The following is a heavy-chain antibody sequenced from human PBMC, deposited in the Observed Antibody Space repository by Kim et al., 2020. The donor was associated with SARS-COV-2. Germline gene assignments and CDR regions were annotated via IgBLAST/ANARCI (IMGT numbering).Heavy chain of an antibody. Sequence: NGRFTSSGDNAKNSLYLQMNSLRAEDTAVYYCAREPGSGSYKYYYYGMDVWGQGTTVTVSS. V-gene: IGHV3-11*06. D-gene: IGHD3-10*01. CDR3: AREPGSGSYKYYYYGMDV. J-gene: IGHJ6*02.